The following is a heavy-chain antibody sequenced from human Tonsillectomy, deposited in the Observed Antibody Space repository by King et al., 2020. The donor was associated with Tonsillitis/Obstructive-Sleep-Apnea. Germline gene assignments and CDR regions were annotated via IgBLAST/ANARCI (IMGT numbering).Heavy chain of an antibody. CDR1: GYSISSDY. J-gene: IGHJ6*03. CDR2: IYYDGSA. V-gene: IGHV4-59*01. D-gene: IGHD2-2*01. Sequence: VQLQESGPGLVKPSETLSLICTVSGYSISSDYWSWIRQPPGKGLEWIGYIYYDGSANYNPSLQSRVTISADTPKNQVSLKLNSVTAADTAVYYCARSQLLWSYDYYYMDVGGKGTTVTVSS. CDR3: ARSQLLWSYDYYYMDV.